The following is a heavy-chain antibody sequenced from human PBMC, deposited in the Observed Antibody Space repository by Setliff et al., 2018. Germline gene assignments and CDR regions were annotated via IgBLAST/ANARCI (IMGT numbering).Heavy chain of an antibody. Sequence: GASVKVSCKASGYIFTSYGFSWVRQAPGQGLEWMGGTIPMFGSTSYAQKFQGRVTIITDESTTTAYMELSSLGSEDTAVYYCVREGVDTRSSTDYRYYMDVWGKGTTVTVSS. CDR2: TIPMFGST. CDR3: VREGVDTRSSTDYRYYMDV. CDR1: GYIFTSYG. V-gene: IGHV1-69*05. D-gene: IGHD5-18*01. J-gene: IGHJ6*03.